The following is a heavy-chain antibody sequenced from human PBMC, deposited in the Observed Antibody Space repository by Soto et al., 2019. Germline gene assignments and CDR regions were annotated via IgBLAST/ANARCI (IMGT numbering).Heavy chain of an antibody. CDR1: GFTFDDYG. V-gene: IGHV3-20*04. J-gene: IGHJ6*02. CDR3: ARRGGYCGGDCYSTNNYYYYGMDV. D-gene: IGHD2-21*02. Sequence: PGGSLRLSCAASGFTFDDYGMSWVRQAPGKGLEWVSGINWNGGSTGYADSVKGRFTISRDNAKNSLYLQMNSLRAEDTALYYCARRGGYCGGDCYSTNNYYYYGMDVWGQGTTVTVSS. CDR2: INWNGGST.